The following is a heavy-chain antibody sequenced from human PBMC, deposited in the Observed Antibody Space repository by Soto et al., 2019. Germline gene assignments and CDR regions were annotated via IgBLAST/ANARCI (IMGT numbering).Heavy chain of an antibody. J-gene: IGHJ6*02. Sequence: QVQLVQSGAEVKKPGSSVKVSCKAPGGTFSSYAISWVRQAPGQGLEWMGGLIPIFGTAKYAQKFQGRVTITEDESTSTGYMELSSLRSEDTAVSYCARSQGGSSSLDIYYYYYYGMDVWGQGTTVTVSS. V-gene: IGHV1-69*01. CDR2: LIPIFGTA. D-gene: IGHD2-15*01. CDR3: ARSQGGSSSLDIYYYYYYGMDV. CDR1: GGTFSSYA.